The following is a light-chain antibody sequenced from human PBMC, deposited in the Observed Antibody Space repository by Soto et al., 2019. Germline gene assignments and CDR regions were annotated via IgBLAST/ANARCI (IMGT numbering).Light chain of an antibody. Sequence: QSALTQPPSASGSPGQSVTISCTGTSSDVGGYIYVSWYQQHPGKVPKLMIYEVNKRPSGVPDRFSGSRSGNTASLTVSGLQTEDEADSYSSSYTGSNYVFRTGTKVTVL. CDR1: SSDVGGYIY. CDR3: SSYTGSNYV. V-gene: IGLV2-8*01. CDR2: EVN. J-gene: IGLJ1*01.